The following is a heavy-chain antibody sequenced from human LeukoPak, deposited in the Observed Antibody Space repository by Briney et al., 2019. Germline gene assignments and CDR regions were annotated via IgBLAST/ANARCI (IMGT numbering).Heavy chain of an antibody. V-gene: IGHV3-23*01. D-gene: IGHD3-3*02. CDR3: VKEHVDRAFTRSFEI. CDR2: ISPDKT. J-gene: IGHJ3*02. Sequence: GGSLRLSCAASGFSFSTNPMSWVRQAPGKGLEWVSAISPDKTYYADSVKGRLTISRDNYKNTVDLHMNSPRAEDTAIFYCVKEHVDRAFTRSFEIWGQGIVVTVSS. CDR1: GFSFSTNP.